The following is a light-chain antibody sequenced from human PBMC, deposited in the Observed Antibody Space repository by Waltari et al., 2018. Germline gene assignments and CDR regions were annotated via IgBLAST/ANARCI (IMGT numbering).Light chain of an antibody. V-gene: IGLV7-46*01. CDR1: TGAVSSGHS. CDR2: DTS. Sequence: QAVVTQEPSLTVSPGGPVTLTCGSSTGAVSSGHSPYWFQQKPGQAPRTLIYDTSNKHSWTPARFSGSLLGGKAALTLSGAQPEDEAEYYCLLFYSGARVFGRGTKLTVL. CDR3: LLFYSGARV. J-gene: IGLJ2*01.